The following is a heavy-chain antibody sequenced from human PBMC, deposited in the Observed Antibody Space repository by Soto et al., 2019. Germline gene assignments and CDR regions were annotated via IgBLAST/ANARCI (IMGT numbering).Heavy chain of an antibody. Sequence: SETLSLTCTVSGGSISSGGYYWSWIRQHPGKGLEWIGYIYYSGSTYYNPSLKSRVTISVDTSKNQFSLKLSSVTAADTAVYYCARDSGSYYDYYYYYGMDVWGQGTTVTVSS. D-gene: IGHD1-26*01. V-gene: IGHV4-31*03. CDR1: GGSISSGGYY. J-gene: IGHJ6*02. CDR3: ARDSGSYYDYYYYYGMDV. CDR2: IYYSGST.